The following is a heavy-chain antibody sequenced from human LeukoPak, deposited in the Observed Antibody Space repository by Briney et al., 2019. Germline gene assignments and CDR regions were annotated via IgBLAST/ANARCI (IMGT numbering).Heavy chain of an antibody. Sequence: GGSLRLSCAASGFTFSSYAMHWVRQAPGKGLEWVAVISYDGSNKYYADSVKGRFTISRDNSKNTLYLQMNSLRAEDTAVYYCAKEQDSSGWYAADYWGQGTLVTVSS. D-gene: IGHD6-19*01. V-gene: IGHV3-30-3*01. CDR1: GFTFSSYA. CDR3: AKEQDSSGWYAADY. J-gene: IGHJ4*02. CDR2: ISYDGSNK.